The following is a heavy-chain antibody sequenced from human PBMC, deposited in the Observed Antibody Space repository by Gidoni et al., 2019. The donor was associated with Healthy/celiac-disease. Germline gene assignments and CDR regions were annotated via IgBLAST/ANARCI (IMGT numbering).Heavy chain of an antibody. CDR3: AKDREYSSGWYGAFDI. CDR1: GFTFSRYG. V-gene: IGHV3-30*18. Sequence: QVQLVESGGGVVQPGRSLRLSCAASGFTFSRYGMHWVRQAPGKGLEWVAVISYDGSNKYYADSVKGRFTISRDNSKNTLYLQMNSLRAEDTAMYYCAKDREYSSGWYGAFDIWGQGTMVTVSS. CDR2: ISYDGSNK. J-gene: IGHJ3*02. D-gene: IGHD6-19*01.